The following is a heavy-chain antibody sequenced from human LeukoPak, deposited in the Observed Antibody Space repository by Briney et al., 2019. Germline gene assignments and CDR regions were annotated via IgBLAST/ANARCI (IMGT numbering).Heavy chain of an antibody. V-gene: IGHV3-48*01. Sequence: GGSLRLSCAASGFTFDDYGMSWVRQAPGKGLEWVSYITYSSSTIYYADSVKGRFTISRDNAKNSLYLQMNSLRVDDTAVYYCARDRLHYGEYEKTLDYWGQGTLVTVSS. J-gene: IGHJ4*02. D-gene: IGHD4-17*01. CDR1: GFTFDDYG. CDR3: ARDRLHYGEYEKTLDY. CDR2: ITYSSSTI.